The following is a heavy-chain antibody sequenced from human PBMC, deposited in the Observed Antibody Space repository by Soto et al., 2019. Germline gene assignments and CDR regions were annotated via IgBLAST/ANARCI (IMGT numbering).Heavy chain of an antibody. J-gene: IGHJ5*02. V-gene: IGHV4-59*08. CDR3: ARKKDWPWWFDP. CDR2: IYYSGST. D-gene: IGHD3-9*01. CDR1: GGSISSYY. Sequence: PSETLSLTCTVSGGSISSYYWSWIRQPPGKGLEWIGYIYYSGSTNYNPSLKSRVTISVDTSKNQFSLKLSSVTAADTAVYYCARKKDWPWWFDPWGRGTLVTVSS.